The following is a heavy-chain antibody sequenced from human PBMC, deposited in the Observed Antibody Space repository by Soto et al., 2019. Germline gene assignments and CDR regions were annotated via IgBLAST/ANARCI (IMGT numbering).Heavy chain of an antibody. D-gene: IGHD6-6*01. Sequence: LSLTCSVSGGSFSSYYWTWIRQPPGKGLEYIGSISYSGTANYNPSLRSRLTISVDTSKSQFSLKVSSVTAADTAVYYCAGQDSTSPFFGYWGQGTLVTVSS. J-gene: IGHJ4*02. CDR2: ISYSGTA. V-gene: IGHV4-59*01. CDR1: GGSFSSYY. CDR3: AGQDSTSPFFGY.